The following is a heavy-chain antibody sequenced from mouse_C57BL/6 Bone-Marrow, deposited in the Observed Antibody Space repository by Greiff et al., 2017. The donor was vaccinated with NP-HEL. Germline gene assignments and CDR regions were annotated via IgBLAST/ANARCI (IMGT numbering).Heavy chain of an antibody. D-gene: IGHD1-1*01. Sequence: VQLQQSGPELVKPGASVKISCKASGYTFTDYYMNWVKQSHGKSLEWIGDINPNNGGTSYNQKFKGKATLTADKSSSTAYMELRSLTSEDSAVYYCARGGYYYGSRDYWGQGTTLTVSS. V-gene: IGHV1-26*01. CDR3: ARGGYYYGSRDY. CDR1: GYTFTDYY. J-gene: IGHJ2*01. CDR2: INPNNGGT.